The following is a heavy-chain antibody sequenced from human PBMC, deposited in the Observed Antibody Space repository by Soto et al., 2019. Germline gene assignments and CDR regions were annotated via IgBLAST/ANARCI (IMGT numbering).Heavy chain of an antibody. CDR2: ISKSGTT. V-gene: IGHV4-4*02. J-gene: IGHJ6*02. D-gene: IGHD2-15*01. CDR1: GASISSANR. Sequence: QVQLQESGPGLVKPSGTLSLTCAVSGASISSANRWTWVRPPPGEGLEWIGEISKSGTTKYNPSLASQGTISVDKSQNQFSLRLTSMTAADKAVYYCAKKVPAALRLYYFFGLDVWDQGTTVTVS. CDR3: AKKVPAALRLYYFFGLDV.